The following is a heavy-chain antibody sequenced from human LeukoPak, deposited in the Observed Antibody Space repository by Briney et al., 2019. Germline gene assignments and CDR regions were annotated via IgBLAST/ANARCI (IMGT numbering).Heavy chain of an antibody. J-gene: IGHJ6*03. V-gene: IGHV4-59*01. CDR2: IYYSGST. CDR1: GGSISSYY. CDR3: ARLQLRSYYYMDV. Sequence: PSETLSLTCTVSGGSISSYYWSWLRQPPGKGLEWIGYIYYSGSTNYNPSLKSRVTISVDTSKNQFSLKLSSVTAADTAVYYCARLQLRSYYYMDVWGKGTTVTVSS. D-gene: IGHD5-18*01.